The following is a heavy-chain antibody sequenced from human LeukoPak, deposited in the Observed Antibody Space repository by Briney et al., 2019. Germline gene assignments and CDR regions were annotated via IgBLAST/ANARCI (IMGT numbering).Heavy chain of an antibody. D-gene: IGHD2-15*01. V-gene: IGHV4-59*01. J-gene: IGHJ4*02. Sequence: PSETQSLTCSVSGGSISSYYWSWIRQPPGKGLEWIGYIYYSGSIIYNPSLKSRVTVSVDTSKNQLSLRLTSVTAADTAVYYCVVGHNYFDYWGQGILVTVSS. CDR3: VVGHNYFDY. CDR2: IYYSGSI. CDR1: GGSISSYY.